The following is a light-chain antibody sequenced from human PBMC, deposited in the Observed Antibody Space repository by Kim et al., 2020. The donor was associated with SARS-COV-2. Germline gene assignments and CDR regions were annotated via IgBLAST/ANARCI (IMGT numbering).Light chain of an antibody. Sequence: SAYVGDRVTITCRASQSISSWLAWYQQNPGKAPKLLIYKASSLESGVPSRFSGSGSGTEFTLTISSLQPDDFATYYCQQYHSYPYTFGQGTKLEI. J-gene: IGKJ2*01. CDR1: QSISSW. CDR2: KAS. V-gene: IGKV1-5*03. CDR3: QQYHSYPYT.